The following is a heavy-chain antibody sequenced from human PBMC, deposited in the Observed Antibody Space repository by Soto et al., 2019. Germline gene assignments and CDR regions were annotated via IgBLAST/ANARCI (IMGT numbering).Heavy chain of an antibody. CDR1: GGSISSSNW. Sequence: PSDTLSLTCAVSGGSISSSNWWSWVRQPPGTGLEWIGEIYHSGSTNYNPSLKSRVTISVDKSKNPFSLKLSSVTAADTAVYYCASRGYDFWSCYPWGQGALVSVSS. V-gene: IGHV4-4*02. D-gene: IGHD3-3*01. CDR3: ASRGYDFWSCYP. J-gene: IGHJ5*02. CDR2: IYHSGST.